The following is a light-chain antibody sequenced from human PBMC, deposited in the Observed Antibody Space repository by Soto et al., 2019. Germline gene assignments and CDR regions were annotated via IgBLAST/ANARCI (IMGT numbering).Light chain of an antibody. CDR3: QQYGSSPPIT. Sequence: EIVLTQSPATLSWSPGERATLSWRASQSVSSYLAWYQQKPGQAPRLLIYGASSRATGIPDRFSGSGSGTDFTLTISRLEPQDFAVYYCQQYGSSPPITFGQGTRLEIK. V-gene: IGKV3-20*01. CDR1: QSVSSY. CDR2: GAS. J-gene: IGKJ5*01.